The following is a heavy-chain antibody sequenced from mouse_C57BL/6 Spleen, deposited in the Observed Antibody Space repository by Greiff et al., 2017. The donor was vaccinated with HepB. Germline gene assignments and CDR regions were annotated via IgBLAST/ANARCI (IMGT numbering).Heavy chain of an antibody. CDR2: IYPGSGNT. CDR1: GYTFTDYY. Sequence: VQLQQSGAELVRPGASVKLSCKASGYTFTDYYINWVKQRPGQGLEWIARIYPGSGNTYYNEKFKGKATLTAEKSSSTAYMQLSSLTSEDSAVYFCARSDDYDWYFDVWGTGTTVTVSS. CDR3: ARSDDYDWYFDV. V-gene: IGHV1-76*01. J-gene: IGHJ1*03. D-gene: IGHD2-4*01.